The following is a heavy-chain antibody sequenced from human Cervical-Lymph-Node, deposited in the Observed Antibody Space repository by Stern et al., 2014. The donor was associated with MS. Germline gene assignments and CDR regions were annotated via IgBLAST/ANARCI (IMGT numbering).Heavy chain of an antibody. V-gene: IGHV3-13*01. CDR2: IGTAGDT. CDR1: GFTFSSYD. D-gene: IGHD6-19*01. Sequence: EVQLVESGGGLVQPGGSLRLSCAASGFTFSSYDMHWVRPATGTGLEWVSAIGTAGDTYYPGSVKGRFTISRENAKNSLYLQMNSLRAGDTAVYYCARGHSSGWSPYYFDYWGQGTLVTVSS. J-gene: IGHJ4*02. CDR3: ARGHSSGWSPYYFDY.